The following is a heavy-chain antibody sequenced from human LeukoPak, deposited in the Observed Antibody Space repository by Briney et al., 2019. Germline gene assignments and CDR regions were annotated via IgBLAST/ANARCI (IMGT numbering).Heavy chain of an antibody. CDR3: ARGQVGETRDNWFDP. CDR1: GGSISSYY. Sequence: SETLSLTCTVSGGSISSYYWSWIRQPAGKGLEWIGRIYTSGSTNYNPSLKSRVTMSVDTSKNQFSLKLSSVTAADTAVYYCARGQVGETRDNWFDPWGQGTLVTVSS. CDR2: IYTSGST. J-gene: IGHJ5*02. D-gene: IGHD1-26*01. V-gene: IGHV4-4*07.